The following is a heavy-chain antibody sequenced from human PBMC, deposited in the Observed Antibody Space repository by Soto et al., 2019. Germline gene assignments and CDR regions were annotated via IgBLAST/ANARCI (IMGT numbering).Heavy chain of an antibody. CDR1: GGSVSSGSYY. D-gene: IGHD6-19*01. J-gene: IGHJ4*02. V-gene: IGHV4-61*01. Sequence: QVQLQESGPGLVKPSETLSLTCTVSGGSVSSGSYYWSWIRQPPGKGLEWIGYIYYSGSTNYNPSLRSRVTISVDTSKNQFSLKLSSVTAADTAVDYCAREGGSGWGYFDYWGQGTLVTVSS. CDR2: IYYSGST. CDR3: AREGGSGWGYFDY.